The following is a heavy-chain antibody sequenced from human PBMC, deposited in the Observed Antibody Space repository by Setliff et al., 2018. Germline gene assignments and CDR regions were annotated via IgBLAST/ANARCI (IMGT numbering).Heavy chain of an antibody. CDR3: ARRYYGSGSYFDY. J-gene: IGHJ4*02. CDR1: GFTFSSYA. V-gene: IGHV3-23*01. D-gene: IGHD3-10*01. Sequence: GGSLRLSCAASGFTFSSYAMSWVRQAPGKGLEWVSAISGSGGSTYYAGSVKGRFTISRDNSKNTLYLQMNSLRAEDTAVYYCARRYYGSGSYFDYWGQGTLVTVSS. CDR2: ISGSGGST.